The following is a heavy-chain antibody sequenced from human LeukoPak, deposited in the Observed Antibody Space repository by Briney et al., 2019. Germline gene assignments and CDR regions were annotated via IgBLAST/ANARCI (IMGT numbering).Heavy chain of an antibody. CDR1: GYTFTTYG. Sequence: GASVKVSCKASGYTFTTYGVSWVRQAPGQGLEWMGGIIPIFGTANYAQKFQGRVTITADESTSTAYMELSSLRSGDTAVYYCARERYGSGSYYILGFDYWGQGTLVTVSS. J-gene: IGHJ4*02. D-gene: IGHD3-10*01. CDR2: IIPIFGTA. CDR3: ARERYGSGSYYILGFDY. V-gene: IGHV1-69*13.